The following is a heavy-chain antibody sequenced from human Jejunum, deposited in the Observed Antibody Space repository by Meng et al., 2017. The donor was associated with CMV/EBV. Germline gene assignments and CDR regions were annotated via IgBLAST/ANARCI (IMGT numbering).Heavy chain of an antibody. CDR2: LIPVLNKA. J-gene: IGHJ4*02. Sequence: QVQLVHAGAEVKKLGSSVKVACKTSGGSFSTYTFSWVRQAPGQGLEWMGGLIPVLNKAKSAPRFQDRVTFTADETTTTAYMELSSLTFEDTAVYFCARGRGNQPLFDFWGQGTLVTVSS. V-gene: IGHV1-69*10. CDR3: ARGRGNQPLFDF. CDR1: GGSFSTYT. D-gene: IGHD2/OR15-2a*01.